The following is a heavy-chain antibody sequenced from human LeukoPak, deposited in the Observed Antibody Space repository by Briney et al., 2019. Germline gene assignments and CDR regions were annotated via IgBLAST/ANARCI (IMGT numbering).Heavy chain of an antibody. CDR3: ARDMATHAFDI. Sequence: PSETLSLTCTVSGYPISSGYYWSWVRQPPGKGPEWIGEIYHSGSTNYNPSLKSRVTISVDKSKNQFSLKLSSVTAADTAVYYCARDMATHAFDIWGQGTMVTVSS. D-gene: IGHD5-24*01. J-gene: IGHJ3*02. V-gene: IGHV4-4*02. CDR2: IYHSGST. CDR1: GYPISSGYY.